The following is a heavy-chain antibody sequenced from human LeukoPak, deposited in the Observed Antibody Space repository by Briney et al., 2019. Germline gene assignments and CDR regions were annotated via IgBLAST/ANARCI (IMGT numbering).Heavy chain of an antibody. J-gene: IGHJ3*02. CDR2: IYTSGST. Sequence: SETLSLTCTVSGGSISSYYWSWIRQPAGKGLEWIGRIYTSGSTNYNPSLKSRVTISVDTSKNQFSLKLSSVTAADTAVYYCARARNYYDSSDYYYEGDAFDIWGQGTMVTVSS. CDR3: ARARNYYDSSDYYYEGDAFDI. CDR1: GGSISSYY. V-gene: IGHV4-4*07. D-gene: IGHD3-22*01.